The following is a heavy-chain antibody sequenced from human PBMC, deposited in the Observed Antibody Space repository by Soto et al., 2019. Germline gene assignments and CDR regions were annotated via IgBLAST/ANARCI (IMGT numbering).Heavy chain of an antibody. V-gene: IGHV1-18*01. D-gene: IGHD6-6*01. CDR2: ISAYNGNT. Sequence: ASVKVSCKASSYTFTSYGISWVRQAPGQGLEWMGWISAYNGNTNYAQKLQGRVTMTTDTSTSTAYMELRSLRSDDTAVYYCARSSGAARQSWFDPWGQGTLVTVSS. J-gene: IGHJ5*02. CDR1: SYTFTSYG. CDR3: ARSSGAARQSWFDP.